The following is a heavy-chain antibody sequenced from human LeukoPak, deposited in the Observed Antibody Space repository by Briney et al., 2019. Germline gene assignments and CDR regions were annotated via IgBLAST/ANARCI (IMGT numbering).Heavy chain of an antibody. V-gene: IGHV3-23*01. CDR1: GFTFSSYA. Sequence: PVGPLRLSCAASGFTFSSYAMSWVRQAPGKGLECVSAISGRGGSTYYADSVKGRFTISRDNSKNTLYLQMNSLRAEDTAVYYCAKERDIVVVVAGVGGYWGQGTLVTVSS. D-gene: IGHD2-15*01. CDR3: AKERDIVVVVAGVGGY. J-gene: IGHJ4*02. CDR2: ISGRGGST.